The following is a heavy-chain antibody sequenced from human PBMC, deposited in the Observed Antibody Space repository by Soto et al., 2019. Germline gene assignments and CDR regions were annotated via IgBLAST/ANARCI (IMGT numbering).Heavy chain of an antibody. CDR1: GVIISRRY. V-gene: IGHV3-66*01. J-gene: IGHJ4*02. CDR2: IYSGGAT. Sequence: GGSLRLSCVASGVIISRRYLSWVRQAPGKGPEWVSVIYSGGATHYTDSVKGRFTISRDNSKNTLYIQMNSLRAEDTAVYYCATDDETALGPFGYWGQGTLVTVSS. CDR3: ATDDETALGPFGY. D-gene: IGHD5-18*01.